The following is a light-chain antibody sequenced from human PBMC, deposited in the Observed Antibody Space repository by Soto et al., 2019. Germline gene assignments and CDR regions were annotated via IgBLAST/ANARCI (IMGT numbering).Light chain of an antibody. Sequence: DIQMTQSPSSVSASVGDRFTITWRASQAIDSWLAWYQQKPGEAPKLLIFTGSLLHSGVPPRFSGSGSGTDFTLIISSLQPEDFATYYCQQTYSAPRTFGQGTKVDIK. J-gene: IGKJ1*01. V-gene: IGKV1-12*01. CDR1: QAIDSW. CDR2: TGS. CDR3: QQTYSAPRT.